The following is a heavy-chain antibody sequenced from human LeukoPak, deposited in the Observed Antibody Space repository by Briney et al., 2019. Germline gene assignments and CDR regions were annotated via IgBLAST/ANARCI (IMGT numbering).Heavy chain of an antibody. D-gene: IGHD1-20*01. V-gene: IGHV3-11*01. CDR2: IGGSGSTI. J-gene: IGHJ4*02. CDR1: GFTFSDYY. Sequence: GGSLRLSCAASGFTFSDYYMNWIRQAPGKGLEWVSYIGGSGSTIYSADSVKGRFTISRDNAKNSLYLQMNSLRAEDTAVYYCARRRYNWNAIDYWGQGTLVTVSS. CDR3: ARRRYNWNAIDY.